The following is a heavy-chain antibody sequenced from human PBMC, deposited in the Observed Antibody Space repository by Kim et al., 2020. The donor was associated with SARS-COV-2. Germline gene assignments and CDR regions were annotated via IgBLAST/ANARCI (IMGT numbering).Heavy chain of an antibody. V-gene: IGHV4-59*01. CDR2: IYYSGST. J-gene: IGHJ5*02. Sequence: SETLSLTCTVSGGSISSYYWSWIRQPPGKGLEWIGYIYYSGSTNYNPSLKSRVTISVDTSKNQFSLKLSSVTAADTAVYYFARDQGYMVRGVPGGFDPWGQGTLVTVSS. CDR3: ARDQGYMVRGVPGGFDP. CDR1: GGSISSYY. D-gene: IGHD3-10*01.